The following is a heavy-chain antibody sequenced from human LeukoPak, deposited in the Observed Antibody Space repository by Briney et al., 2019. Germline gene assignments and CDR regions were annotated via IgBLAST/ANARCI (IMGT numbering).Heavy chain of an antibody. J-gene: IGHJ5*02. CDR3: AKVIGGKSSPNWFDP. V-gene: IGHV3-30*04. Sequence: PGGSLRLSCAASGFTFSSYAMHWVRQAPGKGLEWVAVISYDGSNKYYADSVKGRFTISRDNSKNTLYLQMNSLRAEDTAVYYCAKVIGGKSSPNWFDPWGQGTLVTVSS. D-gene: IGHD4-23*01. CDR2: ISYDGSNK. CDR1: GFTFSSYA.